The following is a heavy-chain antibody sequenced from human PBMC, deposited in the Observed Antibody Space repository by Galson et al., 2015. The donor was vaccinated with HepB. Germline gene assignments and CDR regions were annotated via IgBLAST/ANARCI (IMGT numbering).Heavy chain of an antibody. D-gene: IGHD6-19*01. Sequence: SLRLSCAVSGFTFSSYSMSWVRQAPGKGLEWVSYISTSSSTIYYADSVKGRFTISRDNAKNSLYLQMNSLRDEDTAVYYCARGQWLVFDYWGQGTLVTVSS. J-gene: IGHJ4*02. CDR2: ISTSSSTI. CDR1: GFTFSSYS. V-gene: IGHV3-48*02. CDR3: ARGQWLVFDY.